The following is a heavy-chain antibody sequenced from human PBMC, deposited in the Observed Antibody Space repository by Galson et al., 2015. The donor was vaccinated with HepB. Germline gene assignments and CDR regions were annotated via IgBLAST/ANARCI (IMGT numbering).Heavy chain of an antibody. CDR1: GFTFSSYA. D-gene: IGHD4-11*01. Sequence: SLRLSCAASGFTFSSYAIHWVRQAPGEGLEWVAVITYDGANKYYADSVKGRFTISRDNSKNTLYLQMNSLRPEDTAVYYCARGQQLIYWYFDLWGRGTLVTVSS. V-gene: IGHV3-30*04. CDR3: ARGQQLIYWYFDL. J-gene: IGHJ2*01. CDR2: ITYDGANK.